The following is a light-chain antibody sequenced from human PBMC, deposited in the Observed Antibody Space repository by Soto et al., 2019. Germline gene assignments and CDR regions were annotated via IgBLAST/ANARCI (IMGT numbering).Light chain of an antibody. CDR3: QQYKNWPPRT. Sequence: EIVMTQSPATLSVSPGERATLSCRASQSVSSNLAWYQQKPGQAPRLLIYGASTRATGIPARFSGSGSGTEFTLTISSLQSKDFAVYYCQQYKNWPPRTFGQGTKVEIK. V-gene: IGKV3-15*01. CDR2: GAS. J-gene: IGKJ1*01. CDR1: QSVSSN.